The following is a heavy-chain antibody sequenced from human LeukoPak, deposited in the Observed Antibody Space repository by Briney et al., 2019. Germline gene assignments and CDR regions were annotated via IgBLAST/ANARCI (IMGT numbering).Heavy chain of an antibody. CDR3: ARGHDYGY. V-gene: IGHV4-39*07. Sequence: SETLSLTCTVSGGSISSNTYYYAWIRQPPGKGLEWIASIYYSGSTYYNPSLKSRVTISMDTSKNQFSLKLTSVTAADTAVYYCARGHDYGYWGQGTLVTVSS. CDR2: IYYSGST. D-gene: IGHD4-17*01. J-gene: IGHJ4*02. CDR1: GGSISSNTYY.